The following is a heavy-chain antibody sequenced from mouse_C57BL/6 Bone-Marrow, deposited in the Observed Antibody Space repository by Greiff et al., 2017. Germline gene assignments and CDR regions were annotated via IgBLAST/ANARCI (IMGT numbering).Heavy chain of an antibody. CDR2: IDPNSGGT. J-gene: IGHJ4*01. Sequence: VQLQQPGAELVKPGASVKLSCKASGYTFTSYWMHWVKQRPGRGLEWIGRIDPNSGGTKYNEKFKSKATMTVDKPSSTAYMQLSSLTSEDSAVYYGARRDYGSSYGAMDYWGQGTSVTVSS. V-gene: IGHV1-72*01. CDR1: GYTFTSYW. D-gene: IGHD1-1*01. CDR3: ARRDYGSSYGAMDY.